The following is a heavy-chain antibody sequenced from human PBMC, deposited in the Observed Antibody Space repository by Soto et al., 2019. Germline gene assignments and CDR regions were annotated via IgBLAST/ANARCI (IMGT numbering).Heavy chain of an antibody. V-gene: IGHV3-72*01. J-gene: IGHJ4*02. CDR1: GFTFSDDS. Sequence: GGSLRLSCAASGFTFSDDSMDWVRQAPGKGLEWIGRGRGKGNTYTTEYAASVKGRSTISRDDSKNSLYLQMNNLETEDTAVYFCTRVSVRYYFDYWGQGTLVTVSS. D-gene: IGHD3-10*01. CDR2: GRGKGNTYTT. CDR3: TRVSVRYYFDY.